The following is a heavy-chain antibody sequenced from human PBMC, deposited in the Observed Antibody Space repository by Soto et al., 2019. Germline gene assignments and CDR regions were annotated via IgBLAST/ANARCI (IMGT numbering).Heavy chain of an antibody. CDR2: IKSKTDGGTT. J-gene: IGHJ4*02. CDR1: GFTFSNAL. Sequence: GGSLRLSCAASGFTFSNALMSWVRQSPGKGLEWVGRIKSKTDGGTTDYAAPVKGRFTISRDDSKNTLYLQMNSLKTEDTAVYYCTTSEGSHGDYFDYWGQGTLVTVSS. V-gene: IGHV3-15*01. D-gene: IGHD1-26*01. CDR3: TTSEGSHGDYFDY.